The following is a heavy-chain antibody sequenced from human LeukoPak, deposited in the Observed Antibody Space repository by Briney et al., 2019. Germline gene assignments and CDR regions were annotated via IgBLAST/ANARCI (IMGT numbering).Heavy chain of an antibody. J-gene: IGHJ6*03. CDR1: GDSFSSNNAA. CDR2: TYYRSRLYK. D-gene: IGHD3-10*01. CDR3: ARDYASSKRGFYFYMDV. Sequence: SQTLSLTCAVSGDSFSSNNAAWAWLRQSPGRGLEWLGRTYYRSRLYKDYAVGGKILVISSPDKSKNKLWLELKSVTPEDNYLYFCARDYASSKRGFYFYMDVWGKGTTVTVSS. V-gene: IGHV6-1*01.